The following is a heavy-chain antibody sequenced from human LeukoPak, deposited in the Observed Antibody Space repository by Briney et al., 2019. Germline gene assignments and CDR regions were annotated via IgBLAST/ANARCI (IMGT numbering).Heavy chain of an antibody. CDR3: ARGYCSGGSCYPPDV. D-gene: IGHD2-15*01. CDR2: ISSSSSYI. Sequence: GGSLRLSCAASGFTFSSYSMNWVRQAPGKGLEWVSSISSSSSYIYYADSVKGRFAISRDDSKNTLYLQMNSLRAEDTAVYYCARGYCSGGSCYPPDVWGQGTTVTVSS. J-gene: IGHJ6*02. V-gene: IGHV3-21*01. CDR1: GFTFSSYS.